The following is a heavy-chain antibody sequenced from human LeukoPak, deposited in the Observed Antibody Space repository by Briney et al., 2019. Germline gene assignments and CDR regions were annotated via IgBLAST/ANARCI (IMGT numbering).Heavy chain of an antibody. Sequence: PSETLSLTCTVSGGSISSYYWSWIRQPPGKGLEWIGYIYYSWSTNYNPSLKSRGTISVDTSKNQFSLKLSSVTAADTAVYYCARDRTGLRFLEWLPSPGWFDPWGQGTLVTVSS. V-gene: IGHV4-59*01. J-gene: IGHJ5*02. CDR2: IYYSWST. D-gene: IGHD3-3*01. CDR1: GGSISSYY. CDR3: ARDRTGLRFLEWLPSPGWFDP.